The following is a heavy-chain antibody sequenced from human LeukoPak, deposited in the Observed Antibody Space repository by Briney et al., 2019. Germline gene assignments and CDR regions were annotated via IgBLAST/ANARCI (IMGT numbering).Heavy chain of an antibody. D-gene: IGHD3-22*01. J-gene: IGHJ4*02. CDR2: IYYSGST. CDR1: GGSINSTNYY. Sequence: SEPLSLTCAVSGGSINSTNYYWGWISQPPGKGLEWIGNIYYSGSTYYNPSLRSRVTISVDTSKNQFSLKLTSVTAADTAVYYCARHDSSGYYHPLDYWGQGTMVTVSS. V-gene: IGHV4-39*01. CDR3: ARHDSSGYYHPLDY.